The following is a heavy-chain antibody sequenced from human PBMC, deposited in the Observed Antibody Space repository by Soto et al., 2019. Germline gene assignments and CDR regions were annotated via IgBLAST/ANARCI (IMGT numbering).Heavy chain of an antibody. D-gene: IGHD3-16*01. CDR3: ARSKRPLRLGELYFDD. V-gene: IGHV1-69*13. CDR2: IIPIFGTA. J-gene: IGHJ4*02. Sequence: SLQVSCKASGGTFSSYAISWVRQAPGQGLEWMGGIIPIFGTANYAQKFQGRVTITADESTSTAYMELSSLRSEDTAVYYCARSKRPLRLGELYFDDWGQGTLVTVAS. CDR1: GGTFSSYA.